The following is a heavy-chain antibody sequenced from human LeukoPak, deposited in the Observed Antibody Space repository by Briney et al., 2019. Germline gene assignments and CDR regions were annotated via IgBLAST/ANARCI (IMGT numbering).Heavy chain of an antibody. CDR3: ARDFGYNWKANWFDP. CDR1: GYTFTSYY. J-gene: IGHJ5*02. D-gene: IGHD1-1*01. V-gene: IGHV1-46*01. Sequence: ASVKDSCKASGYTFTSYYMHWVRQAPGKGLEWMGIINLSGGTTYYAQKFQGRVTMTNDMSTSTVYMELSSLRSEDTAAYYCARDFGYNWKANWFDPWGQGTLVTVS. CDR2: INLSGGTT.